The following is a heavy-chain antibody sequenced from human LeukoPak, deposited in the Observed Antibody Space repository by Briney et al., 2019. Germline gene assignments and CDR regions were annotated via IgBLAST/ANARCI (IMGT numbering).Heavy chain of an antibody. CDR3: ARGRSGSTNDY. V-gene: IGHV1-46*01. J-gene: IGHJ4*02. D-gene: IGHD3-10*01. Sequence: ASVKVSCKASGYTFTSYYMHWVRQAPGQGLEWMGIINPSGGSTSYAQRFQGRVTMTRDTSISTAYMELSRLRSDATAVYYCARGRSGSTNDYWGQGTLVTVSS. CDR2: INPSGGST. CDR1: GYTFTSYY.